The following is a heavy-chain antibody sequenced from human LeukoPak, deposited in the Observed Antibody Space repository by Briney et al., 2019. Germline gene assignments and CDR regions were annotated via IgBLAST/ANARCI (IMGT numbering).Heavy chain of an antibody. CDR3: ARGGFGSGNYFNF. V-gene: IGHV1-2*02. Sequence: ASVKVSCKAPGYTFTDYFIHWVRQAPGQVFEWMGWINPKTGGTNHAQKFQGRLSMTTDTSINTAYMELSGLRPDDTATYYCARGGFGSGNYFNFWGQGTLISVSS. D-gene: IGHD3-10*01. CDR1: GYTFTDYF. CDR2: INPKTGGT. J-gene: IGHJ4*02.